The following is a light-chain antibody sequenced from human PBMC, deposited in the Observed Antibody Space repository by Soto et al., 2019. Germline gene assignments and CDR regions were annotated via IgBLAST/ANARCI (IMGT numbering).Light chain of an antibody. CDR1: NIGGKT. CDR2: DDS. CDR3: QVWDSGSDHYV. J-gene: IGLJ1*01. Sequence: ELSQPPSVSVAPGQTAKISCGGNNIGGKTVHWYQQKPGQAPVLVVYDDSHRPSGIPERYSGSNSGNTATLTINRVDTGDEADYYCQVWDSGSDHYVFGAGTKLTVL. V-gene: IGLV3-21*02.